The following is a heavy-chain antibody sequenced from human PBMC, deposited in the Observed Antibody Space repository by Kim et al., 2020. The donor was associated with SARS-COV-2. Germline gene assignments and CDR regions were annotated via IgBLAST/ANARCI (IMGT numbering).Heavy chain of an antibody. Sequence: GGSLRLSCAASGFTFSSYDMHWVRQATGKGLEWVSAIGTAGDTYYPGSVKGRFTISRENAKNSLYLQMNSLRAGDTAVYYCARGYSSSWYPYYYYMDVWGKGTAVTVSS. J-gene: IGHJ6*03. CDR1: GFTFSSYD. CDR3: ARGYSSSWYPYYYYMDV. CDR2: IGTAGDT. V-gene: IGHV3-13*01. D-gene: IGHD6-13*01.